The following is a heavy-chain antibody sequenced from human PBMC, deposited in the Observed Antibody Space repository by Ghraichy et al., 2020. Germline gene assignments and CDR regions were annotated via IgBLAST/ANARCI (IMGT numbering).Heavy chain of an antibody. CDR1: GFSLSGGGVG. V-gene: IGHV2-5*01. D-gene: IGHD3-10*01. Sequence: SGPTLVKPTQTLTLTCTFSGFSLSGGGVGVGWIRQPPGKALEYLALIYWNDDKRYSPSLKSRLTITKDTSKNQVVLTMTHMDPVDTATYYCAHTPYATNYYGNWFDPWAQGTLVTVSS. CDR3: AHTPYATNYYGNWFDP. J-gene: IGHJ5*02. CDR2: IYWNDDK.